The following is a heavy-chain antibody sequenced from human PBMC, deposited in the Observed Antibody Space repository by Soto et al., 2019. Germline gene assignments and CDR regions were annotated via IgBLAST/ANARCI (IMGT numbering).Heavy chain of an antibody. D-gene: IGHD4-17*01. CDR3: ACSARGLYGDYN. Sequence: EVQLVESGGGLVQPGESLRLSCSASGFTFTNYWMHWVRQAPGKGLVWVSRINAEGTTTNYADSVNGRFTTSRDNAKNTLYLQMNSLGGEVTAVYYCACSARGLYGDYNWGQGTLVTVSS. CDR1: GFTFTNYW. J-gene: IGHJ4*02. V-gene: IGHV3-74*01. CDR2: INAEGTTT.